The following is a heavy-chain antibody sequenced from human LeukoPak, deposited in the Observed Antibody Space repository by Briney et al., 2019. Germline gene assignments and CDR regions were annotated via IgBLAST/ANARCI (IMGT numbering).Heavy chain of an antibody. D-gene: IGHD3-10*01. CDR3: AKESAVYYYGSGSYPHPLDY. CDR2: ISWNSGSI. V-gene: IGHV3-9*01. Sequence: GGSLRLSCAASGFTFSSYAMHWVRQAPGKGLEWVSGISWNSGSIGYADSVKGRFTISRDNAKNSLYLQMNSLRAEDTALYYCAKESAVYYYGSGSYPHPLDYWGQGTLVTVSS. J-gene: IGHJ4*02. CDR1: GFTFSSYA.